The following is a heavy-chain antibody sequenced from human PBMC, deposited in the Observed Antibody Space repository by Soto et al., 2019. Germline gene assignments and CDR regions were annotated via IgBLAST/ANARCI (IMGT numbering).Heavy chain of an antibody. CDR3: ARASPRGRYFDWLIFPLGH. J-gene: IGHJ4*02. CDR1: GFTFGSYA. V-gene: IGHV3-23*01. D-gene: IGHD3-9*01. CDR2: ISGSGGST. Sequence: PGGSLRLSCAASGFTFGSYAMSWVRQAPGKGLEWVSAISGSGGSTYYADSVKGRFTISRDNSKNTLYLQMNSLRAEDTALYFCARASPRGRYFDWLIFPLGHWGQGTLVTVSS.